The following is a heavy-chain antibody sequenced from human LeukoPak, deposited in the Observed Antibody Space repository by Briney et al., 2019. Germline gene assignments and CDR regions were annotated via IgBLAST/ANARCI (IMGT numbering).Heavy chain of an antibody. J-gene: IGHJ4*02. CDR2: IKQDGSEK. V-gene: IGHV3-7*03. CDR1: GFIFKDYW. Sequence: GGSLRLSCAASGFIFKDYWMIWVRQAPGKGLEWVANIKQDGSEKYYVDSVKGRFTISRDNAKNSLYLQMNTLRAEDTAMYYCARAVTYGDYAADYWGQGTLVTVSS. CDR3: ARAVTYGDYAADY. D-gene: IGHD4-17*01.